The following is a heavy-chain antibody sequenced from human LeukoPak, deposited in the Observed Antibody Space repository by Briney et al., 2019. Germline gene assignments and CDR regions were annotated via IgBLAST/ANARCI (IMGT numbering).Heavy chain of an antibody. J-gene: IGHJ4*02. CDR3: AKDRSTTGKAPGYFDY. CDR2: ISWNSGSI. D-gene: IGHD4-17*01. CDR1: GFTFDDYA. Sequence: PGGSLRLSCAASGFTFDDYAMPWVRQAPGKGLEWVSGISWNSGSIGYADSVKGRFTISRDNAKNSLYLQMNSLRAEDTALYYCAKDRSTTGKAPGYFDYWGQGTLVTVSS. V-gene: IGHV3-9*01.